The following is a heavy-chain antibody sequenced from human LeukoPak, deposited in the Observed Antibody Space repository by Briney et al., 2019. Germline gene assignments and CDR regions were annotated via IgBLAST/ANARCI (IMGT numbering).Heavy chain of an antibody. D-gene: IGHD6-13*01. Sequence: PGGSLRLSCADSGFTFSSYAMSWVRQAPGKGLEGVSAISGSGGSTYYADSVKGRFTIYRDNSKKTLYLQMDRLRAEDTAVYYCATEALAAAGTHDAFDIWGQGTMVTVSS. J-gene: IGHJ3*02. CDR3: ATEALAAAGTHDAFDI. CDR2: ISGSGGST. V-gene: IGHV3-23*01. CDR1: GFTFSSYA.